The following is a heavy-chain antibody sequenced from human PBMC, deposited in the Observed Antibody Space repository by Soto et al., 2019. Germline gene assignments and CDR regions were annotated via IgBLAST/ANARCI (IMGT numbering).Heavy chain of an antibody. CDR2: ISTTSSSI. CDR1: GFTFSSYS. J-gene: IGHJ4*02. CDR3: ARKGVAFDY. V-gene: IGHV3-48*02. D-gene: IGHD3-3*01. Sequence: RASLRLSCTSSGFTFSSYSMNWVRQAPGKGLEWISYISTTSSSIYYADSVKGRFTISRDNAKNSLFLQMNSLRDEDTAVYYCARKGVAFDYWGQGALVTGS.